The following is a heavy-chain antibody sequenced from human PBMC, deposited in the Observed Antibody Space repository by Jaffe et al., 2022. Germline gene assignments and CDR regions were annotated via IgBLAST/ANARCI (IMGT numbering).Heavy chain of an antibody. J-gene: IGHJ4*02. CDR2: IYSGGST. CDR1: GFTVSSKY. Sequence: EVQLVESGGNLVQPGGSLRLSCAVSGFTVSSKYMSWVRQAPGKGLEWVSVIYSGGSTYYADSVKGRFTISRDNSKNTLYLQMNSLRAEDTAVYYCARWGGSYYNNYFFDYWGQGTLVTVSS. CDR3: ARWGGSYYNNYFFDY. V-gene: IGHV3-66*02. D-gene: IGHD3-10*01.